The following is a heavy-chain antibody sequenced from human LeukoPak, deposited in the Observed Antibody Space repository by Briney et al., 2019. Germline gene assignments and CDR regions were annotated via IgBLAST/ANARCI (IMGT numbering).Heavy chain of an antibody. CDR2: IYSGGST. CDR3: ATAEGWELEGSAFDI. CDR1: GFTVSSNY. V-gene: IGHV3-53*01. D-gene: IGHD1-26*01. Sequence: GGSLRLSCAASGFTVSSNYMSWVRQAPGKGLEWVSVIYSGGSTYYADSVKGRFTISRDNSKNTLYLQMNSLRAEDTAVYYCATAEGWELEGSAFDIWGQGTMVTVSS. J-gene: IGHJ3*02.